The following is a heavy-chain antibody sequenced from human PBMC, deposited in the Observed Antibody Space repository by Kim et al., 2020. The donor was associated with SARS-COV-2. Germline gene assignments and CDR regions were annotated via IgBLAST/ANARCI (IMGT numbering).Heavy chain of an antibody. CDR2: ISGDGGST. V-gene: IGHV3-43*02. CDR3: AKVNLNIGIAAPLDY. CDR1: GFTFDDYA. J-gene: IGHJ4*02. Sequence: GGSLRLSCAASGFTFDDYAMHWVRQAPGKGLEWVSLISGDGGSTYYADSVKGRFTISRDNSKNSLYLQMNSLRTEDTALYYCAKVNLNIGIAAPLDYWGQGTLVTVSS. D-gene: IGHD6-6*01.